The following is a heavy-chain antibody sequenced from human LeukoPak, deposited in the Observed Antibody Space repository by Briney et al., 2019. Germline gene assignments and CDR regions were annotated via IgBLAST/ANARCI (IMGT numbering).Heavy chain of an antibody. Sequence: ASVKVSCKASGYTFTGYYMHWVRQAPGQGLEWMGWINPNSGGTNYAQKFQGRVTMTRDTSISAAYMELSRLRSDDTAVYYCARGGVRDFWSGYFSYYMDVWGKGTTVTVSS. D-gene: IGHD3-3*01. CDR1: GYTFTGYY. CDR2: INPNSGGT. V-gene: IGHV1-2*02. CDR3: ARGGVRDFWSGYFSYYMDV. J-gene: IGHJ6*03.